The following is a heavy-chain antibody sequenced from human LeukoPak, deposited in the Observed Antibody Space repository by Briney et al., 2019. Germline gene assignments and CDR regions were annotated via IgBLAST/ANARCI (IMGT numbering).Heavy chain of an antibody. CDR2: ISGSGGST. Sequence: GRSLRLSCAASGFTFSSYALSWVRQAPGKGLEWVSAISGSGGSTYYADSVKGRVTISRDNSKNTLYLQMNSLRAEDTAVYYCAKHYCSSTSCLDDAFDIWGRGTMVTVSS. V-gene: IGHV3-23*01. D-gene: IGHD2-2*01. CDR1: GFTFSSYA. J-gene: IGHJ3*02. CDR3: AKHYCSSTSCLDDAFDI.